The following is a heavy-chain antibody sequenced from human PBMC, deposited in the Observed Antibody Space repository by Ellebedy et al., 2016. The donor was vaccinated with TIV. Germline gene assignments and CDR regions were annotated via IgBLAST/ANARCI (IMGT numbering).Heavy chain of an antibody. D-gene: IGHD4-17*01. CDR1: GFTFSDYG. CDR3: APGGTTTVKKGFGY. V-gene: IGHV3-30*03. J-gene: IGHJ4*02. Sequence: PGGSLRLSCVTSGFTFSDYGMHWVRQAPGKGLEWVANISNDGRSKKHGDSVRGRFTISRDNSKSTLYLQMDSLRDDDTAVYYCAPGGTTTVKKGFGYWGQGTLVTVSS. CDR2: ISNDGRSK.